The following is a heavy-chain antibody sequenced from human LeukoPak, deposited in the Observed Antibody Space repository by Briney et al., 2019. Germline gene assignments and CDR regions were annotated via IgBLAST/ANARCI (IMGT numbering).Heavy chain of an antibody. J-gene: IGHJ4*02. CDR3: ARVLPDYYDSSGAYYFDY. D-gene: IGHD3-22*01. CDR2: IYYSGST. Sequence: SETLSLTCTVSGGSISSYYWSWIRQPPGKGLEWIGYIYYSGSTYYNPSLKSRVTISVDTSKNQFSLKLSSVTAADTAVYYCARVLPDYYDSSGAYYFDYWGQGTLVTVSS. CDR1: GGSISSYY. V-gene: IGHV4-59*06.